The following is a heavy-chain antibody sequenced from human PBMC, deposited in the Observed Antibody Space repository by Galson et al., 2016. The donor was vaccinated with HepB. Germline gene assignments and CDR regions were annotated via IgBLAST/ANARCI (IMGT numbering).Heavy chain of an antibody. CDR3: ARDGEVAAKYRCFDP. J-gene: IGHJ5*02. D-gene: IGHD3-10*01. V-gene: IGHV3-21*01. Sequence: SLRLSCAASGFSFSSYIMNWVRQAPGTGLEWVASTGSRSSDIYYADSVKGRFTISRDNAKNSLYLQMNSLRAEDTAGYYCARDGEVAAKYRCFDPWGQGTLVTVSS. CDR2: TGSRSSDI. CDR1: GFSFSSYI.